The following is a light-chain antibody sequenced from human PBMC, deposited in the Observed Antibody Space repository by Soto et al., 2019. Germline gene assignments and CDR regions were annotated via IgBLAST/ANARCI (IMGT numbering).Light chain of an antibody. CDR3: QQGYSAPIT. V-gene: IGKV1-39*01. J-gene: IGKJ5*01. CDR2: AAS. Sequence: DIQMTQSPSSLSASVGDRVTITCRASQTISNYLNWYQQKPEKAPKLLIYAASSLQSGVPSRFSGSGSGTDFTLTITSLQPEDFATYYCQQGYSAPITFGQGTRLEIK. CDR1: QTISNY.